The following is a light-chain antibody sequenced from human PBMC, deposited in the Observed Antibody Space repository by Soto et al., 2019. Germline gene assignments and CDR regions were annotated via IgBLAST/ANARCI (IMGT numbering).Light chain of an antibody. J-gene: IGKJ1*01. CDR1: QSVSSSY. CDR2: GAS. CDR3: QQYGSSPTWT. V-gene: IGKV3-20*01. Sequence: EIVLPQSPGTLSLSPGASATLSCRASQSVSSSYLAWYQQTPGQAPRLLIYGASIRATGIPDRFSGSGSGTDFTLTISRLEPEDFAVYYCQQYGSSPTWTFGQGTKLDIK.